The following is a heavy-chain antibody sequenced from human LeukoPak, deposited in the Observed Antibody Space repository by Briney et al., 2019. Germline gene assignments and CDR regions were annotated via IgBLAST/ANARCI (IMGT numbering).Heavy chain of an antibody. D-gene: IGHD2-2*01. CDR3: AKKGCSSTSCYGSHFDY. Sequence: GGSLRLSCAASGFTFSSYAMSWVRQAPGNGLDWVSAFSGSGGSTYYADSVKGRFTVSRDNSKGTLYLQMNSLRVEDTAVYFCAKKGCSSTSCYGSHFDYWGQGTLVTVSS. CDR2: FSGSGGST. V-gene: IGHV3-23*01. CDR1: GFTFSSYA. J-gene: IGHJ4*02.